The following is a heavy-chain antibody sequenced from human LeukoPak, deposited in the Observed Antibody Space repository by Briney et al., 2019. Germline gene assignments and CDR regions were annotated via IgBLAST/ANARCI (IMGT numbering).Heavy chain of an antibody. D-gene: IGHD2-2*01. J-gene: IGHJ3*02. CDR3: ARDLYCSSTSCLNRQSYHDAFDI. CDR2: ISWNSGSI. V-gene: IGHV3-9*01. Sequence: PGGSLRLSCAASGFTFDDYAMHWVRQAPGKGLEWVSGISWNSGSIGYADSVKGRFTISRDNAKNSLYLQMNSLRAEDTAVYYCARDLYCSSTSCLNRQSYHDAFDIWGQGTMVTVSS. CDR1: GFTFDDYA.